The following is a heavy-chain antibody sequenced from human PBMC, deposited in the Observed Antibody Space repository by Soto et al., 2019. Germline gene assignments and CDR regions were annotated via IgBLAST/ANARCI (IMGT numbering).Heavy chain of an antibody. CDR2: IIPISDTT. V-gene: IGHV1-69*13. CDR3: ARSQGSSTSLEIYYYYYYGMDV. CDR1: GGSLSSYA. Sequence: SVKVSCKSSGGSLSSYAISWVRQAPGQGLEWMGGIIPISDTTNYAQKFQGRVTITADESTSTAYMELSSLRSEDTAVYYCARSQGSSTSLEIYYYYYYGMDVWGQGTTVTVSS. J-gene: IGHJ6*02. D-gene: IGHD2-2*01.